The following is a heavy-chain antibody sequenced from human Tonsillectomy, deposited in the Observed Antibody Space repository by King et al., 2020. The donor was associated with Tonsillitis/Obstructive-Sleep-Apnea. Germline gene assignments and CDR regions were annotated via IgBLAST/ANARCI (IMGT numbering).Heavy chain of an antibody. V-gene: IGHV3-33*01. CDR3: AREVQLWRNFDY. D-gene: IGHD1-1*01. CDR2: IWYDGSNK. CDR1: GFTFGGYG. Sequence: VQLVESGGGVVQPGRSLRLSCVASGFTFGGYGMHWVRQAPGKGLEWVAVIWYDGSNKYYADAVKGRFTISRDNSKNTVYLQMNSLRVADTAVYYCAREVQLWRNFDYWGQGTLVTVSS. J-gene: IGHJ4*02.